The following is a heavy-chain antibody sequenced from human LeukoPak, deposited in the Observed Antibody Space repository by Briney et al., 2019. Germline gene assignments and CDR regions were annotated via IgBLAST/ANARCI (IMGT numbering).Heavy chain of an antibody. Sequence: GGSLRLSCAASGFTFSSYGMHWVRQAPGKGLEGVAVIWYDGSNKYYADSGKGRFTISRGNSKNTLYLQMNSLRAEDTAVYYCARDKRGDGYNYGWFDPWGQGTLVTVSS. CDR1: GFTFSSYG. V-gene: IGHV3-33*01. J-gene: IGHJ5*02. D-gene: IGHD5-24*01. CDR2: IWYDGSNK. CDR3: ARDKRGDGYNYGWFDP.